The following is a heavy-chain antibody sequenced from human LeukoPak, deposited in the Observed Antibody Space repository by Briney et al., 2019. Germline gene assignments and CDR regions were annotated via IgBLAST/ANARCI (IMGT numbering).Heavy chain of an antibody. V-gene: IGHV4-59*01. CDR3: VRGNYDNRGYSNAFDI. CDR2: IYYNGNT. Sequence: SETLSLTCTVSGASISSSYWSWIRQPPGERLEWIGFIYYNGNTNSNPSLKSRVTISADTSKNQFSLKLTSVTAADTAVYYCVRGNYDNRGYSNAFDIWGQGTMVTVPS. CDR1: GASISSSY. D-gene: IGHD3-22*01. J-gene: IGHJ3*02.